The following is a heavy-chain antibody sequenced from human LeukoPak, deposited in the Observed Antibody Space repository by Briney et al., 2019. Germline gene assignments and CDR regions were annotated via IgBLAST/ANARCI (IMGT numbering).Heavy chain of an antibody. Sequence: QPGGSLRLSCAASGFTFSSYAMHWVRQAPGKGLEWVAVIPYDGSNKYYADSVKGRFTISRDNSKNTLYLQMNSLRAEDTAVYYCARAPGYPYSIDYWGQGTLVTVSS. D-gene: IGHD2-15*01. CDR1: GFTFSSYA. CDR2: IPYDGSNK. J-gene: IGHJ4*02. V-gene: IGHV3-30-3*01. CDR3: ARAPGYPYSIDY.